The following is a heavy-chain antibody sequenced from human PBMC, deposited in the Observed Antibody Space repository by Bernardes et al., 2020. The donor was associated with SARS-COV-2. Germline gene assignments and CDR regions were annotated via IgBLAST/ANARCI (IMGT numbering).Heavy chain of an antibody. D-gene: IGHD4-4*01. CDR3: ARSSKPDYYYSYDMDV. Sequence: GGSLRLSCTASGVTFSDYYMNWIRQAPGKGLEWLSYISGSSTFTIYADSVKGRFTISRDNAKNSLYLEMNSLRVEDTAIYYCARSSKPDYYYSYDMDVWGQGTTVTVSS. V-gene: IGHV3-11*06. CDR1: GVTFSDYY. CDR2: ISGSSTFT. J-gene: IGHJ6*02.